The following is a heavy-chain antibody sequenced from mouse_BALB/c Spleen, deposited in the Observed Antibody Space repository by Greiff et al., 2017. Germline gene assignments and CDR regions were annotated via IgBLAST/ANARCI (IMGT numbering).Heavy chain of an antibody. CDR3: ARGNYDYDWFAY. Sequence: EVQRVESGPELEKPGASVKISCKASGYSFTGYNMNWVKQSNGKSLEWIGNIDPYYGGTSYNQKFKGKATLTVDKSSSTAYMQLKSLTSEDSAVYYCARGNYDYDWFAYWGQGTLVTVSA. J-gene: IGHJ3*01. V-gene: IGHV1-39*01. D-gene: IGHD2-4*01. CDR2: IDPYYGGT. CDR1: GYSFTGYN.